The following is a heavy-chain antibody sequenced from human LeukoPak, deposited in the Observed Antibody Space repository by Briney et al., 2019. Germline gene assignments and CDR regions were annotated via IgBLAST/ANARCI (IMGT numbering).Heavy chain of an antibody. CDR1: RYIFTGYY. V-gene: IGHV1-2*02. CDR2: INPNSGGT. CDR3: ARDTGSRDAAY. J-gene: IGHJ4*02. D-gene: IGHD5-24*01. Sequence: ASVKVSCKASRYIFTGYYMHWERQAPGQGLEWMGWINPNSGGTNYAQKFQGRVTMTRDTSISTAYMELSRLTSDDAAVYYCARDTGSRDAAYWGQGTLVTVSS.